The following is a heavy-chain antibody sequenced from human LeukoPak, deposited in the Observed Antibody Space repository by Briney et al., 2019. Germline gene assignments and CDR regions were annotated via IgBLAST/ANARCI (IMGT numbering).Heavy chain of an antibody. CDR1: GFTFSSYA. V-gene: IGHV3-30-3*01. D-gene: IGHD4-11*01. CDR2: ISYDGSNK. CDR3: ARDATTVLVFDY. Sequence: GGSLRLSCAASGFTFSSYAMHWVRQAPDKGLEWVAVISYDGSNKYYADSVKGRFTISRDNSKNTLYLQMNSLRAEDTAVYYCARDATTVLVFDYWGQGTLVTVSS. J-gene: IGHJ4*02.